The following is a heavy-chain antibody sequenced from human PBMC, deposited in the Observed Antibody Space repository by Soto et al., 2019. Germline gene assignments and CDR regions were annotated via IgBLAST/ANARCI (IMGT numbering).Heavy chain of an antibody. D-gene: IGHD2-15*01. J-gene: IGHJ3*02. CDR3: VRYCSGVSCPDAFDI. V-gene: IGHV3-73*02. Sequence: EVQLVESGGGLVQPGGSLKLSCVASGFTFSGSAMHWVRQSSGKGLEWVGRIRSKANSDATAYGASVKGRFTISRDDSKNTAYLQMNSLKTEDTAVYYCVRYCSGVSCPDAFDIWGQGTMVTVSS. CDR1: GFTFSGSA. CDR2: IRSKANSDAT.